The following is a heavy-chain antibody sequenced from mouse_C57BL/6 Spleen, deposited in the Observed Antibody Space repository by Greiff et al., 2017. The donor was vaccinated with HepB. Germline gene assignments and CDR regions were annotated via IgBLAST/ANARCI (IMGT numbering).Heavy chain of an antibody. J-gene: IGHJ2*01. V-gene: IGHV1-81*01. D-gene: IGHD1-1*01. Sequence: QVQLKQSGAELARPGASVKLSCKASGYTFTSYGISWVKQRTGQGLEWIGEIYPRSGNTYYNEKFKGKATLTADKSSSTAYMELRSLTSEDSAVYFCARICYYGSSPYYFDYWGQGTTLTVSS. CDR1: GYTFTSYG. CDR2: IYPRSGNT. CDR3: ARICYYGSSPYYFDY.